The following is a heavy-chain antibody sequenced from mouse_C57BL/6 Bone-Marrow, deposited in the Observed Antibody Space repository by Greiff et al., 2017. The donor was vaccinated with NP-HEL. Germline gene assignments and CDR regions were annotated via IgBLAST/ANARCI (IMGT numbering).Heavy chain of an antibody. CDR2: ISNLAYSI. D-gene: IGHD1-1*01. V-gene: IGHV5-15*01. CDR3: ARDYYGSSWYFDV. J-gene: IGHJ1*03. CDR1: GFTFSDYG. Sequence: EVKLQESGGGLVQPGGSLKLSCAASGFTFSDYGMAWVRQAPRKGPEWVAFISNLAYSIYYADTVTGRFTISRENAKNTLYLEMSSLRSEDTAMYYCARDYYGSSWYFDVWGTGTTVTVSS.